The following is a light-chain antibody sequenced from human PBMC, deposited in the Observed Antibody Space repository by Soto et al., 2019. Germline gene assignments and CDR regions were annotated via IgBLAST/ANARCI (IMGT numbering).Light chain of an antibody. CDR3: SSFTISRNTVI. CDR2: DVN. CDR1: SSDVDGYND. Sequence: QSALTQPASVSGSPGQSITISCTGTSSDVDGYNDVSWYQYHPGKAPKLMIYDVNNRPSGVSNRFSGSKSGNTASLTIAGLQAEDEADYYCSSFTISRNTVIFGGGTKLTVL. V-gene: IGLV2-14*01. J-gene: IGLJ2*01.